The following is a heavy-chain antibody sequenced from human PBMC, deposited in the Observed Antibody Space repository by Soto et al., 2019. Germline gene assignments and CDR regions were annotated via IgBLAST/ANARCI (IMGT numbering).Heavy chain of an antibody. D-gene: IGHD2-15*01. CDR1: GFTFSNAW. J-gene: IGHJ3*02. V-gene: IGHV3-15*01. CDR2: IKSKTDGGTT. Sequence: GGSLRLSCAASGFTFSNAWMSWVRQAPGKGLEWVGRIKSKTDGGTTDYAAPVKGSFTISRDDSKNTLYLQMNSLKTEDTAVYYCTTDGVIVVVVAATLDAFDIWGQGTMVTVSS. CDR3: TTDGVIVVVVAATLDAFDI.